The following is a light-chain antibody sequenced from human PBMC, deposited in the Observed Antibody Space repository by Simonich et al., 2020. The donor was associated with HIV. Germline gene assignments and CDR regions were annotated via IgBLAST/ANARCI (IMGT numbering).Light chain of an antibody. CDR2: EVS. CDR3: SSYTSSSTWV. CDR1: SSDVGGYNS. J-gene: IGLJ3*02. V-gene: IGLV2-14*01. Sequence: SALTQPASVSGSPGQSITISCTGTSSDVGGYNSVSWYQQNPGKAPKLMIYEVSKRPSGVPDRFSGAKSGNTASLTISGLQAEDEADYYCSSYTSSSTWVFGGGTKLTVL.